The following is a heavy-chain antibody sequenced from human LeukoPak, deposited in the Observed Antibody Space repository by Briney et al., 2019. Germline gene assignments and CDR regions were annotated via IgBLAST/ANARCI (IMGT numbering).Heavy chain of an antibody. Sequence: PSETLSLTCTVSGGSISSSSYYWGWIRQPPGKGLEWIGSIYYSGSTYYNPSLKSRVTISVDTSKNQFSLKLSSVTAADTAVYYCARDYDILTGYYGWYFELWGRGTLVTVSS. V-gene: IGHV4-39*07. CDR1: GGSISSSSYY. CDR3: ARDYDILTGYYGWYFEL. CDR2: IYYSGST. J-gene: IGHJ2*01. D-gene: IGHD3-9*01.